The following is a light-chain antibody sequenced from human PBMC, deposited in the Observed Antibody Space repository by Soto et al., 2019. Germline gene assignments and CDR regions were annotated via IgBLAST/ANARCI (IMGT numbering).Light chain of an antibody. CDR2: DAS. Sequence: VVLTQSPATLSLSPGEIATLSCSTSLSVSVYLDWYQQKPGQAPRLLISDASNRAPGIPARFSGSGSGTDFTITISSLEPEDFAVYYCQQRQYWPPITFGQRTRLEIK. CDR3: QQRQYWPPIT. CDR1: LSVSVY. J-gene: IGKJ5*01. V-gene: IGKV3-11*01.